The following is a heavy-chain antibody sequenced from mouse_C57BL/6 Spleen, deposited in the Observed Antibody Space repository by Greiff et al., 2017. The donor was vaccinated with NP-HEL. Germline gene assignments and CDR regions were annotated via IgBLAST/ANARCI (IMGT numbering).Heavy chain of an antibody. V-gene: IGHV1-26*01. CDR3: AKNYGSSYGYFDV. Sequence: EVQLQQSGPELVKPGASVKISCKASGYTFTDYYMNWVKQSHGKSLEWIGDINPNNGGTSYNQKFKGKATLTVDKSSSTAYMELRRLTSEDSAVYYCAKNYGSSYGYFDVWGTGTTVTVSS. CDR2: INPNNGGT. CDR1: GYTFTDYY. J-gene: IGHJ1*03. D-gene: IGHD1-1*01.